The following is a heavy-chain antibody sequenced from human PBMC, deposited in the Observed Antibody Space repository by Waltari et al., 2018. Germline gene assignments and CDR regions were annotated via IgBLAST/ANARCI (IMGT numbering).Heavy chain of an antibody. Sequence: QVQLQESGPGLVKPSETLSLTCTVSGGSISSYYWSWIRQPAGKGLEWIGRIYTRGRPNDNPPLKRGVTMSVDTSKNQFSLKLGSVTAADTAVYYCAREALSSSWLENWYFDLWGRGTLVTVSS. J-gene: IGHJ2*01. CDR3: AREALSSSWLENWYFDL. CDR2: IYTRGRP. V-gene: IGHV4-4*07. CDR1: GGSISSYY. D-gene: IGHD6-13*01.